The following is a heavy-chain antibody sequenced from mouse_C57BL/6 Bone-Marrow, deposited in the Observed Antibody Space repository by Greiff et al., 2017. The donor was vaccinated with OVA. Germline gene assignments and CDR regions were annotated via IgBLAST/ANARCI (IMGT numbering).Heavy chain of an antibody. CDR3: TTGGGDYGGEAWFAY. CDR1: GFNIKDDY. Sequence: EVQLQQSGAELVRPGASVKLSCTASGFNIKDDYMHWVKQRPEQGLEWIGWIDPENGDTEYASKFQGKATITADTSSNTAYLQLSSLTSEDTAVYYGTTGGGDYGGEAWFAYWGQGTLVTVSA. CDR2: IDPENGDT. J-gene: IGHJ3*01. V-gene: IGHV14-4*01. D-gene: IGHD2-4*01.